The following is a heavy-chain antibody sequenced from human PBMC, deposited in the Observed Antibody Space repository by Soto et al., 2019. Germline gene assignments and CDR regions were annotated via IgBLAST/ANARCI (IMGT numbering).Heavy chain of an antibody. J-gene: IGHJ3*02. D-gene: IGHD2-21*02. CDR2: ISFDSRDK. V-gene: IGHV3-33*05. CDR3: ARVCGGDCRNAFDI. CDR1: GFTFSAYG. Sequence: QVQLVESGGGVVQPGRSLRLSCAASGFTFSAYGIHWVRQAPGKGLEWVATISFDSRDKLYVDSMKGRRTISGENSRDTVYLQMDSLRAEDTSVYHCARVCGGDCRNAFDIWGQGTVVTVSS.